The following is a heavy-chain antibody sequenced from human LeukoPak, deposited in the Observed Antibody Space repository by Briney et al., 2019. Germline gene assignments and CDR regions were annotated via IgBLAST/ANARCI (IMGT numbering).Heavy chain of an antibody. J-gene: IGHJ3*02. V-gene: IGHV3-23*01. CDR1: GFTFSNYA. D-gene: IGHD4-17*01. Sequence: GGSLRLSCAASGFTFSNYALSWVRQAPGKGLEWVSDISGSGGSTYYADSVKGRFTISRDNSKNTLYLQMNSLRAEDTAVYYCAREGDYGDYVSAFDIWGQGTMVTVSS. CDR2: ISGSGGST. CDR3: AREGDYGDYVSAFDI.